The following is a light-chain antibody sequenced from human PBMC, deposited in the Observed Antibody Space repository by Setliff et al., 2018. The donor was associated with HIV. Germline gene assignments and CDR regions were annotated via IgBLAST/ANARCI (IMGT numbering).Light chain of an antibody. J-gene: IGLJ1*01. Sequence: QSALTQPPSASGSLGQSVTISCTGTSSDVGLYNFVSWYQQHPGKAPKLMIFDVNKRPSGVPDRFSGSKSGNTASLTVSGLQTEDEADDYCCSFAGTNTLGVFGTGTKGTVL. V-gene: IGLV2-8*01. CDR3: CSFAGTNTLGV. CDR2: DVN. CDR1: SSDVGLYNF.